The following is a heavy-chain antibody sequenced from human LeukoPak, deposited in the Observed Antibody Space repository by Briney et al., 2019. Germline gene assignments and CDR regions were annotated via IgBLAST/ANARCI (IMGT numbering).Heavy chain of an antibody. D-gene: IGHD3-16*02. CDR2: INHSGST. J-gene: IGHJ3*02. CDR1: GGSFSGYY. V-gene: IGHV4-34*01. Sequence: SETLSLTCAVYGGSFSGYYWSWIRLPPGKGMEWNGEINHSGSTNYNPSLKSRVTMSVDTSKNQFSLKLSSVTAADTAVYYCARSNYVWGSYRPRQSDAFDIWGQGTMVTVSS. CDR3: ARSNYVWGSYRPRQSDAFDI.